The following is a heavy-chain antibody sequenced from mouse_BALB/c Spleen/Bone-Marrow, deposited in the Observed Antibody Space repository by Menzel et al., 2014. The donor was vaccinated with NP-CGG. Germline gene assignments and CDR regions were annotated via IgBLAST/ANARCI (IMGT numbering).Heavy chain of an antibody. CDR2: IDPANGNT. J-gene: IGHJ3*01. D-gene: IGHD2-9*01. V-gene: IGHV14-3*02. CDR3: TTYYGSRFTY. CDR1: GFNIKDTY. Sequence: EVQLQQSGAELVKPGASVKLSCTASGFNIKDTYMHWVKQRPEQGLEWIGRIDPANGNTKYDPKFQGKATITADTSSNTAHLQLSSLPSEDTAVYYCTTYYGSRFTYWGQGTLVTVSA.